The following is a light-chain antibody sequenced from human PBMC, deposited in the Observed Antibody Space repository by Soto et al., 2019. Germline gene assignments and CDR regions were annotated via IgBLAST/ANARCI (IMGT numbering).Light chain of an antibody. CDR2: EGS. V-gene: IGLV2-23*01. J-gene: IGLJ2*01. Sequence: QSALTQPASVSGSPGQSITICCTGTSSDVGSHNLVSWYQQHPGKAPKLMIYEGSKRPSGVSNRFSGSKSGNTASLTISGLQAEDEADYYCCSYAGSSTVVFGGGTKLTVL. CDR3: CSYAGSSTVV. CDR1: SSDVGSHNL.